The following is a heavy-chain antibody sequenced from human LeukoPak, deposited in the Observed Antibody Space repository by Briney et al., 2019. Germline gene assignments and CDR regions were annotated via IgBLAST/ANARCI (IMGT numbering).Heavy chain of an antibody. CDR1: GLTFSAYG. CDR2: IWSDGTNR. CDR3: ASAAGAFDN. V-gene: IGHV3-33*01. J-gene: IGHJ3*02. D-gene: IGHD6-13*01. Sequence: GMSLRLSCAASGLTFSAYGMHWVRQAPGKGLEWVAVIWSDGTNRYYAESVRGRFSISRDNSKNTLYLQMNSLIIEDTAVYYCASAAGAFDNWGQGTMITVSS.